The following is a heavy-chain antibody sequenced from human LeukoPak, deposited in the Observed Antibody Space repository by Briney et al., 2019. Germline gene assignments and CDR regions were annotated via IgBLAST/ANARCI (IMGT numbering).Heavy chain of an antibody. CDR1: GGSISSYY. J-gene: IGHJ4*02. CDR2: INYSGST. V-gene: IGHV4-59*12. Sequence: SETLSLTCTVSGGSISSYYWSWIRQPPGKGLEWIGYINYSGSTNYNPSLKSRVTISVDTSKNQFSLKLSSVTAADTAVYYCARRRYFDYWGQGTLVTVSS. CDR3: ARRRYFDY.